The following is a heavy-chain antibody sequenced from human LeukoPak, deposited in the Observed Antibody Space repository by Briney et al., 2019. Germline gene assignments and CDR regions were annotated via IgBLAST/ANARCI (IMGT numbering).Heavy chain of an antibody. CDR2: ISSSSSTI. Sequence: GGSLRLSCAASGFTFSSYSMNWVRQAPGKGLEWVSYISSSSSTIYYADSVKGRFTISIDNAKNSLYLQMNSLRDEDTAVYYCATDHYYDSSGYYFRAFDILGPGQMVTVPS. V-gene: IGHV3-48*02. J-gene: IGHJ3*02. CDR1: GFTFSSYS. CDR3: ATDHYYDSSGYYFRAFDI. D-gene: IGHD3-22*01.